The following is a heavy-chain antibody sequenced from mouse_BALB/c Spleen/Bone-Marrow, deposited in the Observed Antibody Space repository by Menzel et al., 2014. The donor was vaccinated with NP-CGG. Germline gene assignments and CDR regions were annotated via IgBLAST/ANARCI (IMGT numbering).Heavy chain of an antibody. D-gene: IGHD2-3*01. CDR2: IRNKAYSYTT. Sequence: EVQRVESGGGLVQPGGSLRLSCATSGFTFTDYYMNWVRQPPGKALEWLGFIRNKAYSYTTEYSASVEGRFTISRDNSQSILYLQMNTLRAEDSATYYCARDMGGLLFDYWGQGTTLTVSS. CDR3: ARDMGGLLFDY. J-gene: IGHJ2*01. CDR1: GFTFTDYY. V-gene: IGHV7-3*02.